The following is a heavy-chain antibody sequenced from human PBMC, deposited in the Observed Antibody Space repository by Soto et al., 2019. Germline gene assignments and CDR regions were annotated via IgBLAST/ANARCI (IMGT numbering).Heavy chain of an antibody. D-gene: IGHD1-26*01. CDR2: MQPSSGRT. Sequence: ASVKVSCKASGYSFTSLDINWVRQTTGQGLEWMGWMQPSSGRTGYAQKFQGRVTMTRDNSINTAYMELSSLTSEDTAFYYCARSVTEGVDYWGQGTLVTVSS. J-gene: IGHJ4*02. V-gene: IGHV1-8*01. CDR3: ARSVTEGVDY. CDR1: GYSFTSLD.